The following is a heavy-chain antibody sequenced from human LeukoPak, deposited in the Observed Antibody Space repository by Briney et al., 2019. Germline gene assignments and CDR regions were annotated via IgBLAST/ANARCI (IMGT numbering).Heavy chain of an antibody. Sequence: PSETLSLTCTVSGGSISSYYWSWIRQPPGKGLEWIGYIYYSGSTNYNPSLKSRVTISVDTSKNQFSLKLSSVTAADTAVYYCARVTMVNGSSWFDPWGQGTLVTVSS. CDR1: GGSISSYY. J-gene: IGHJ5*02. CDR2: IYYSGST. CDR3: ARVTMVNGSSWFDP. D-gene: IGHD2-8*01. V-gene: IGHV4-59*01.